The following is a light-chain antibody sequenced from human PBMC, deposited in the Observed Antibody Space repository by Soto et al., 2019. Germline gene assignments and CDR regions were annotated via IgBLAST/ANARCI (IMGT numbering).Light chain of an antibody. CDR3: QQYGSSPQT. J-gene: IGKJ1*01. V-gene: IGKV1-8*01. CDR1: QGISSY. Sequence: AIRMTQSPSSFSASTGDRVTITCRASQGISSYLAWYQQKPGKAPKLLIYAASTLQSGVPSRFSGSGSGTDFTLTISRLEPEDFAVYYCQQYGSSPQTFGQGTKVDI. CDR2: AAS.